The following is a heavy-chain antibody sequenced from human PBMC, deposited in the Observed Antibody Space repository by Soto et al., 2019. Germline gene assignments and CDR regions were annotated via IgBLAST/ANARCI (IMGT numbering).Heavy chain of an antibody. V-gene: IGHV3-23*01. D-gene: IGHD6-13*01. Sequence: EVQLLESGGGLVQPGGSLRLSCAASGFTFSSYAMSWVRQAPGKGLEWVSAISGSGGSTYYADSVKGRFTISRDNSKNTLYLQMISLRAEDTAVYYCAKDLDLARGIAAAGTFDPWGQGTLVTVSS. CDR3: AKDLDLARGIAAAGTFDP. CDR2: ISGSGGST. J-gene: IGHJ5*02. CDR1: GFTFSSYA.